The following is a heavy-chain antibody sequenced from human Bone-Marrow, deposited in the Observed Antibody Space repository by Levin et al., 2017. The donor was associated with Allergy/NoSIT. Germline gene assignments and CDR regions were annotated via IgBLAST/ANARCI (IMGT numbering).Heavy chain of an antibody. CDR2: IIPMFGTA. CDR3: PSLGYCSGGSCFWAKDYGDSDGT. D-gene: IGHD2-15*01. Sequence: GGSLRLSCKASGGTFTNYAINWVRQAPGQGLEWMGGIIPMFGTAFYAEKFQGRVTIIADESTTTSHLELSSLRSEDTAIYYCPSLGYCSGGSCFWAKDYGDSDGTWGQGTRVIVSS. CDR1: GGTFTNYA. J-gene: IGHJ5*02. V-gene: IGHV1-69*01.